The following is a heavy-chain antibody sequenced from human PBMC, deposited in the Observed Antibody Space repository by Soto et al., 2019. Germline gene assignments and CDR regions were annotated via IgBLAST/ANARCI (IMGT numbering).Heavy chain of an antibody. J-gene: IGHJ4*02. Sequence: QVQLVQSGAEVKKPGSSVKVSCKASGGTFSSYTISWVRQAPGQGLEWMGRIIPILGIANYAQKFQGRVTITADKATSTAYMELSSLRSEDTAVYYWASNSIVATTKFDDWGQGTLVTVSS. CDR3: ASNSIVATTKFDD. CDR2: IIPILGIA. CDR1: GGTFSSYT. D-gene: IGHD5-12*01. V-gene: IGHV1-69*02.